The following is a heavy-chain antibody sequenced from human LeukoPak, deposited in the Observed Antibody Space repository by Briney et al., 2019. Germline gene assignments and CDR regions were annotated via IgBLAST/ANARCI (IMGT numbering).Heavy chain of an antibody. Sequence: ASVKVSCKASGYTFTSYDINWVRQATGQGLEWMGWMNPNSGNTGYAQKFQGRVTMTRNTSISTAYMELSSLRSEDTAVYYCARGSDDYDLRGNWFDPWGQGTLVTVSS. V-gene: IGHV1-8*01. J-gene: IGHJ5*02. CDR1: GYTFTSYD. CDR2: MNPNSGNT. CDR3: ARGSDDYDLRGNWFDP. D-gene: IGHD4-17*01.